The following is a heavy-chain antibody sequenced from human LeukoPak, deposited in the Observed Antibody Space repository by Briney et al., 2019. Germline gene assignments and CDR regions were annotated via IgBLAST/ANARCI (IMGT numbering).Heavy chain of an antibody. D-gene: IGHD6-19*01. V-gene: IGHV3-30*18. CDR3: AKVRYSSGWPEFDY. CDR1: GFTFRSYG. Sequence: GGSLRLSCVASGFTFRSYGMHWVRQAPGKGPEWVALISYDGGDKYYVDSVKGRFTISRDNSKNTLYLQMNSLRAEDTAVYYCAKVRYSSGWPEFDYWGQGTLVTVSS. CDR2: ISYDGGDK. J-gene: IGHJ4*02.